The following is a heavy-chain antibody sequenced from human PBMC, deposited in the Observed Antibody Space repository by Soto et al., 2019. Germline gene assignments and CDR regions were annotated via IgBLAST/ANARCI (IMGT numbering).Heavy chain of an antibody. CDR2: IYYTGTT. CDR3: ARLGYHILTGYSHFDS. Sequence: PSETLSLTCTVSGGSISSSYWSWIRQPPGKGLEWIGYIYYTGTTKYNPSLKSRVTISVDTSKNQFSLKLSSVTAADTAVYYCARLGYHILTGYSHFDSWGQGTLVTVS. D-gene: IGHD3-9*01. V-gene: IGHV4-59*08. CDR1: GGSISSSY. J-gene: IGHJ4*02.